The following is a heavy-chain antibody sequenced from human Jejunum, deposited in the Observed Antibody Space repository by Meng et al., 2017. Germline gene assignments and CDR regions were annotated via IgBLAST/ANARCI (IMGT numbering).Heavy chain of an antibody. D-gene: IGHD7-27*01. CDR2: NFDNGRT. J-gene: IGHJ4*02. V-gene: IGHV4-61*01. CDR3: ARDNWGSIDY. CDR1: GGFASSGSYY. Sequence: EVGPGLVRPSDTLTLPCTVSGGFASSGSYYWTGVRQSPGKGLEWIGYNFDNGRTNYNPSLKSRVTMSVDTSRNQFSLKLSSVTAADTAVYYCARDNWGSIDYWGQGVLVTVSS.